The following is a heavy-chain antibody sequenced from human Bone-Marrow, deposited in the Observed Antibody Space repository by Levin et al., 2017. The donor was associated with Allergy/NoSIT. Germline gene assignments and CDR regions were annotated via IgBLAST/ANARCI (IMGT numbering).Heavy chain of an antibody. D-gene: IGHD3-22*01. CDR1: GFTFSSYA. CDR3: AKDGRGHYVDTSSYYVFDNFDY. CDR2: ITGSGSTA. J-gene: IGHJ4*02. Sequence: GGSLRLSCAASGFTFSSYAVNWVRQAPGKGLEWVSVITGSGSTAYYAESVKGRFIISRDNSKNTLYLQMNNLRGEDTAVYYCAKDGRGHYVDTSSYYVFDNFDYWSTGTQVTVSS. V-gene: IGHV3-23*01.